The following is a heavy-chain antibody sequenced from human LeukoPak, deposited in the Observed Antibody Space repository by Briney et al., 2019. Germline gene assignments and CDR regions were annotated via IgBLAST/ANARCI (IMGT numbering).Heavy chain of an antibody. V-gene: IGHV3-21*01. CDR3: ARDHGLEIFDY. CDR1: GFIFRTYS. J-gene: IGHJ4*02. Sequence: GGSLRLSCAASGFIFRTYSMNWVRQAPGKGLEWVSSISSSSSYIYYADSVKGRFTISRDNAKNSLYLQMNSLRAEDTAVYYCARDHGLEIFDYWGQGTLVTVSS. CDR2: ISSSSSYI. D-gene: IGHD3/OR15-3a*01.